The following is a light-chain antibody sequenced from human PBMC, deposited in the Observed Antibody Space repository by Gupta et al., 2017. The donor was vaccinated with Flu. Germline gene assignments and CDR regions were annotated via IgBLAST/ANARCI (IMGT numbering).Light chain of an antibody. CDR2: DVS. CDR1: SSDVGGYNY. V-gene: IGLV2-11*01. CDR3: CSYAGSYGVV. Sequence: QSALTQPRSVSGSPGQSVTISCTGTSSDVGGYNYVSWYQQQPGKAPKLMIYDVSKRPSGVPDRFSGSKSGNTASLTISGLQAEDDADYYCCSYAGSYGVVFGGGTKLTVL. J-gene: IGLJ2*01.